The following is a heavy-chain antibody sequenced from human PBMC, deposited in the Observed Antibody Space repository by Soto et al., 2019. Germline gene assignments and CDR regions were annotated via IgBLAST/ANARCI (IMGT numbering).Heavy chain of an antibody. CDR2: ISNSGNTI. D-gene: IGHD1-20*01. V-gene: IGHV3-48*03. CDR3: ARDIDNRDYYYGLDX. J-gene: IGHJ6*02. Sequence: WGSLRLSFVASGFVFKNYEMNWVRQAPGKGLEWISYISNSGNTIYVAYSMRGRFTISRDNAKNSPFLQMNSLRADDTAVYYCARDIDNRDYYYGLDXWGQGSTVTVS. CDR1: GFVFKNYE.